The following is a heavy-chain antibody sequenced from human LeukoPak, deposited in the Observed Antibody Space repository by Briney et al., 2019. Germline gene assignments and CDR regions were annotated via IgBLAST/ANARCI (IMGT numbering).Heavy chain of an antibody. CDR1: GYIFTSYG. CDR3: ASCSGGSCYSGDTWFDP. CDR2: ISAYNGNT. V-gene: IGHV1-18*01. Sequence: ASVKVSCKPSGYIFTSYGLSWVRQAPGQGLEWMGWISAYNGNTNYAQKLQGRVTMTTDTSTSTAYMELRSLRSDDTAVCYCASCSGGSCYSGDTWFDPWGQGTLVTVSS. D-gene: IGHD2-15*01. J-gene: IGHJ5*02.